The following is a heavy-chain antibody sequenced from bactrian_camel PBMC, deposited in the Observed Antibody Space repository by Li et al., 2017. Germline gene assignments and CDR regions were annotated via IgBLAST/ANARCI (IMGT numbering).Heavy chain of an antibody. V-gene: IGHV3S1*01. J-gene: IGHJ4*01. D-gene: IGHD3*01. CDR3: AARDDGSCSLTPGWTY. CDR1: GFTFSSSW. CDR2: ISPPIVTA. Sequence: QVQLVESGGDLVQPGGSLRLSCVGSGFTFSSSWMYWVRQAPGKEREAVASISPPIVTAWYAEAVKGRFTISQDSIDNTLYLQMNSLKPEDTAIYYCAARDDGSCSLTPGWTYRGQGTQVTVS.